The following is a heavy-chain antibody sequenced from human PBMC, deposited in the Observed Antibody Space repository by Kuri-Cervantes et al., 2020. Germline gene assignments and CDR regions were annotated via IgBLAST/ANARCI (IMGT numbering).Heavy chain of an antibody. Sequence: SVKVSCKASGYTFTYRYLHWVRQAPGQALEWMGWITPFNGNTNYAQKLQGRVTMTTDTSTSTAYMELRSLRSDDTAVYYCARGYSTLGVDYWGQGTLVTVSS. CDR3: ARGYSTLGVDY. D-gene: IGHD6-13*01. CDR2: ITPFNGNT. J-gene: IGHJ4*02. V-gene: IGHV1-45*02. CDR1: GYTFTYRY.